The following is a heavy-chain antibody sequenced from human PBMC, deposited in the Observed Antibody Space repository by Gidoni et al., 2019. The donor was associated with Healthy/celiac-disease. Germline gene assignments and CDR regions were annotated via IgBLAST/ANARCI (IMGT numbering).Heavy chain of an antibody. D-gene: IGHD4-17*01. CDR2: ISGSGGRT. CDR1: GFPFSSYA. Sequence: EVQLLESGRGLVQPGGSLRLSCAASGFPFSSYARSWVRQAPGKGLEWVAAISGSGGRTYYADSVKGRFTISRDNSKNTLYLQMNSLRAEDTAVYYCAKVGPYGDYVDYWGQGTLVTVSS. CDR3: AKVGPYGDYVDY. V-gene: IGHV3-23*01. J-gene: IGHJ4*02.